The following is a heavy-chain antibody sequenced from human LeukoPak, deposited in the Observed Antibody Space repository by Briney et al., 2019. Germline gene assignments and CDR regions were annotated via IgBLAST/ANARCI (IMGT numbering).Heavy chain of an antibody. CDR3: ATTILTSSLDY. CDR2: ISGSGGTT. CDR1: GFTLSSYA. J-gene: IGHJ4*02. V-gene: IGHV3-23*01. D-gene: IGHD2-2*01. Sequence: PGGSLRLSCAASGFTLSSYAMSWVSQAPGKGLEWVSTISGSGGTTYYADSVKGRFTVSRDNSKNTLYLQMNSLRAEDTAVYYCATTILTSSLDYWGQGALVTVSS.